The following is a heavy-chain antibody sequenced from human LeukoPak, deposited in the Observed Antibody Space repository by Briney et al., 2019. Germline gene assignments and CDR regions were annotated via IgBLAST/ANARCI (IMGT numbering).Heavy chain of an antibody. D-gene: IGHD1-26*01. CDR1: GFTVNNYY. CDR2: LYSGGMT. J-gene: IGHJ4*02. CDR3: ARMFSGNYYGYYFDY. V-gene: IGHV3-53*01. Sequence: GGSLRLSCAASGFTVNNYYMTWVSQAAGKGRECVSCLYSGGMTYYADSVKGRFTISTDTSKNTVNLQMNSMRAEDTAIYYCARMFSGNYYGYYFDYWGQGSMLTVSS.